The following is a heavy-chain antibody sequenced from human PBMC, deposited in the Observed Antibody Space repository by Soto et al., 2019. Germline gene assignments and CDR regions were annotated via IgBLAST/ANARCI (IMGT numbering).Heavy chain of an antibody. CDR2: ISSSSSTI. V-gene: IGHV3-48*01. Sequence: GGSLRLSCAASGFTFSSYSMNWVRQAPGKGLEWVSYISSSSSTIYYADSVKGRFTISRDNTKNSLYLQMNSLRAEDTAVYYCARADSGYAHGYYYYGMDVWGQGTTVTVS. J-gene: IGHJ6*02. CDR1: GFTFSSYS. CDR3: ARADSGYAHGYYYYGMDV. D-gene: IGHD5-12*01.